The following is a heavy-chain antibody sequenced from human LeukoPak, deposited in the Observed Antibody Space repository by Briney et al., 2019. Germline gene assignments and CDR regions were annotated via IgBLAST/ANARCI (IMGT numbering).Heavy chain of an antibody. J-gene: IGHJ3*02. CDR1: GFTFSSYA. D-gene: IGHD3-10*01. V-gene: IGHV3-30-3*01. CDR3: ARDLEGRAPYDAFDI. CDR2: ISYDGSNK. Sequence: GRSLRLSCAASGFTFSSYAMHWVRQAPGKGLEWVAVISYDGSNKYYADSVKGRSTISRDNSKNTLYLQMNSLRAEDTAVYYCARDLEGRAPYDAFDIWGQGTMVTVSS.